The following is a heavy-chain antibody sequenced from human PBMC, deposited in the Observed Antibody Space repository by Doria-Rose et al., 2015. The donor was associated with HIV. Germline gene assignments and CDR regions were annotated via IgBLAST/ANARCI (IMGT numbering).Heavy chain of an antibody. CDR3: ARGPSDFGDYVAFQH. D-gene: IGHD4-17*01. Sequence: LTCAVYGGSFSGYYWTWIRQSPGKGLEWIGEINHGGSTNYNPSLKSRVTISLDMSKNQFSLKVTSVTAADTAVYYCARGPSDFGDYVAFQHWGQGTLVTVSS. V-gene: IGHV4-34*01. CDR2: INHGGST. J-gene: IGHJ1*01. CDR1: GGSFSGYY.